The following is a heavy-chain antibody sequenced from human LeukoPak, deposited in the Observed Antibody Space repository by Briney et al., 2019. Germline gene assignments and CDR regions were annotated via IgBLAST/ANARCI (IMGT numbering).Heavy chain of an antibody. CDR3: TSSGYYQIDY. D-gene: IGHD3-22*01. Sequence: SVKVSCKASGGTFTSYAISWVRQAPGQGLEWMGGIIPIFGTANYAQKFQGRVTITADESTSTAYMELSSLRSEDTAVYYCTSSGYYQIDYWGQGTLVTVSS. V-gene: IGHV1-69*13. CDR2: IIPIFGTA. CDR1: GGTFTSYA. J-gene: IGHJ4*02.